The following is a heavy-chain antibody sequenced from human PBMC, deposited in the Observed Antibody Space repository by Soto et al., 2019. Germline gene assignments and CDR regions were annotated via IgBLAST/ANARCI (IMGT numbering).Heavy chain of an antibody. V-gene: IGHV1-18*01. CDR3: ARNFGVVASYYYYYYMDV. D-gene: IGHD3-3*01. CDR2: ISAYNCNT. CDR1: GYTFTSYG. Sequence: ASVKVSCKASGYTFTSYGISWARQAPGQGLEWMRWISAYNCNTNYAQKLQGRVTMTTDTSTSTAYMELRSLRSDDTAVYYCARNFGVVASYYYYYYMDVWGKGTTVTVSS. J-gene: IGHJ6*03.